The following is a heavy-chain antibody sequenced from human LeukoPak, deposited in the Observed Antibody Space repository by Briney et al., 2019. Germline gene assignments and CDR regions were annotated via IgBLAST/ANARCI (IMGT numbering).Heavy chain of an antibody. V-gene: IGHV3-30*02. D-gene: IGHD3-3*01. Sequence: GGSLRLSCAASGFTFSSYGMHWVRQAPGKGLEWVAFIRYDGSNKYYADSVKGRFTISRDNSKNTLYLQMNSLRAEDTAVYYCAKDHRYYDFWSGYYPAPFDYWGQGTLVTVSS. CDR1: GFTFSSYG. J-gene: IGHJ4*02. CDR3: AKDHRYYDFWSGYYPAPFDY. CDR2: IRYDGSNK.